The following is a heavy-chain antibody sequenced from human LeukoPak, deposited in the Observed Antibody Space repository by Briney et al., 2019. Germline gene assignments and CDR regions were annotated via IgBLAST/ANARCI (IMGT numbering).Heavy chain of an antibody. V-gene: IGHV3-9*01. Sequence: SLRLSCAASGFTFDDYAMHWVRQAPGKGLEWVSGISWNSGSIGYADSVKGRFTISRDNAKNSLYLQMNSLRAEDTALYYCAKGWELLPDAFDIWGQGTMVTVSS. CDR3: AKGWELLPDAFDI. D-gene: IGHD1-26*01. CDR2: ISWNSGSI. CDR1: GFTFDDYA. J-gene: IGHJ3*02.